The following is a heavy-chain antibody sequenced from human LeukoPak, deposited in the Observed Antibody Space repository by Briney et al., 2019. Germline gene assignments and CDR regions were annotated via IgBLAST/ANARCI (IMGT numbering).Heavy chain of an antibody. CDR1: GGSISSSSYY. CDR3: ARGSWYGVFDY. D-gene: IGHD6-13*01. CDR2: IYYSGST. V-gene: IGHV4-39*01. Sequence: PSETLSLTCTVSGGSISSSSYYWGWIRQPPGKGLEWIGSIYYSGSTYYNPSLKSRVTISVDTSKNQFSLKLSSVTAADTAVYYCARGSWYGVFDYWGQGTLVTVSS. J-gene: IGHJ4*02.